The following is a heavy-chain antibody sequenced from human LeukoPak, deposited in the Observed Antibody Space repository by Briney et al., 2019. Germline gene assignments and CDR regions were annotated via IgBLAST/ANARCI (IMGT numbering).Heavy chain of an antibody. D-gene: IGHD2-2*02. CDR1: GGSLTSTNYY. Sequence: PSETLSLTCTVSGGSLTSTNYYWGRIRQSPRKGLEWIGSIYYSGSTYYNPSLKSRVTMSVDTSKNQFSLKLSSVTAADTAVYYCAREGAYCSSTSCYIMGFDPWGQGTLLTVSS. V-gene: IGHV4-39*07. CDR3: AREGAYCSSTSCYIMGFDP. J-gene: IGHJ5*02. CDR2: IYYSGST.